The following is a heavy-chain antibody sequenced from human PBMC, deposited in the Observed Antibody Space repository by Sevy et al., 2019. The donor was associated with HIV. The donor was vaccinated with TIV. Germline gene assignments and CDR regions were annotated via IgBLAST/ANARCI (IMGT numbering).Heavy chain of an antibody. CDR1: GFIFSHYD. CDR3: ARLESCGGDCYYFDS. D-gene: IGHD2-21*02. CDR2: IASHGNYN. Sequence: GGSLRLSCAASGFIFSHYDMHWVRQAPGKGLEWVAVIASHGNYNSLAASVKGRFTISRDTARNTLDLQMNSLRVGETAVYYCARLESCGGDCYYFDSWGQGALVTVSS. J-gene: IGHJ4*02. V-gene: IGHV3-30-3*01.